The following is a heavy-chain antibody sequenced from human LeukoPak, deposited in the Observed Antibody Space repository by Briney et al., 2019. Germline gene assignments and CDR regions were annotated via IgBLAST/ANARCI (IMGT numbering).Heavy chain of an antibody. D-gene: IGHD3-9*01. V-gene: IGHV4-59*01. CDR3: ARDYYDILTGYPYGMDV. Sequence: TSETLSLTCTVSGGSISSYYWSWIRQPPGKGLEWIGYIYYSGSTNYNPSLKSRVTISVDTSKNQFSLKLSSVTAADTAVYYCARDYYDILTGYPYGMDVWGQGTTVTVSS. J-gene: IGHJ6*02. CDR1: GGSISSYY. CDR2: IYYSGST.